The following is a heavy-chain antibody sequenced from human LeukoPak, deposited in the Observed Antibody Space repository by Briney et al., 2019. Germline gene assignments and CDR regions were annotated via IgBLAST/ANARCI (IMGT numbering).Heavy chain of an antibody. CDR1: GFTFSSYS. J-gene: IGHJ5*02. CDR3: ARGRVPNWFDP. Sequence: GGSLRLSCAASGFTFSSYSMNWVRQAPGKGLEWVSSISGSSSYIYYADSVKGRFTISRDNAKNSLYLQMNSLRAEDTAVYYCARGRVPNWFDPWGQGTLVTVSS. V-gene: IGHV3-21*01. CDR2: ISGSSSYI.